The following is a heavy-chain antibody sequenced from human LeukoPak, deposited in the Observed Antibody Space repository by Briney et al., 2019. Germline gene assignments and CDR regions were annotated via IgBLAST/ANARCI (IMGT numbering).Heavy chain of an antibody. CDR2: IKQDGSEK. CDR3: ARTKTSAAVDY. CDR1: GFTFSSYA. Sequence: GGSLRLSCAASGFTFSSYAMHWVRQAPGKGLEWVANIKQDGSEKYYVDSVKGRFTISRDNAKNSLYLQMNSLRAEDTAVYYCARTKTSAAVDYWGQGTLVTVSS. D-gene: IGHD2-2*01. J-gene: IGHJ4*02. V-gene: IGHV3-7*01.